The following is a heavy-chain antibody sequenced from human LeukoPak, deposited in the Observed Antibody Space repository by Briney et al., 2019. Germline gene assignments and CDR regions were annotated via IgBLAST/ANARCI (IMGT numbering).Heavy chain of an antibody. V-gene: IGHV4-4*07. CDR2: IYSSGST. Sequence: SETLSLTCSVSGGSTDSYYWSWIRQSGGKGLEWIGRIYSSGSTVYNPSLNSRLTMSIDTSKNQFSLTLKSVTATDTAVYYCARVKASSTSWTFDQWGQGALVTVSS. D-gene: IGHD2-2*01. J-gene: IGHJ4*02. CDR1: GGSTDSYY. CDR3: ARVKASSTSWTFDQ.